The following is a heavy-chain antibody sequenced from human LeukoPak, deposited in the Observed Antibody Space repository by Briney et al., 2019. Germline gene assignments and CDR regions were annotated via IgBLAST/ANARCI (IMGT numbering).Heavy chain of an antibody. CDR2: ISSSGSTI. D-gene: IGHD2-8*01. J-gene: IGHJ4*01. Sequence: GGSLRLSCAASGFTFSSYEMNWVRQAPGKGLEWVSYISSSGSTIYYADSVKGRFTISRDNAKNSLYLQMNSLKIEDTAVYYCTKLARAPRDFDYWGQGTLVTVSS. CDR3: TKLARAPRDFDY. CDR1: GFTFSSYE. V-gene: IGHV3-48*03.